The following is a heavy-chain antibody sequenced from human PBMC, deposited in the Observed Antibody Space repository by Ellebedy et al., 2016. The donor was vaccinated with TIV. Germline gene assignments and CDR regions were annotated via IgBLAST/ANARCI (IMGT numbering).Heavy chain of an antibody. V-gene: IGHV3-21*01. J-gene: IGHJ5*02. CDR3: ARGLRGNPLQYNWFDP. CDR1: GFAFNSYS. Sequence: PGGSLRLSCAASGFAFNSYSMNWVRQAPGKGLEWVSSISSSGSYIYYADSLKGRFTISRDNAKNSLYLQMNSLRAEDTAVYYCARGLRGNPLQYNWFDPWGQGTLVTVSS. CDR2: ISSSGSYI. D-gene: IGHD5-12*01.